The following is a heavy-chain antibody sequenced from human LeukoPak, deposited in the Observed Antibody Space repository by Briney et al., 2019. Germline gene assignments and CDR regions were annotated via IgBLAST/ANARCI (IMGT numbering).Heavy chain of an antibody. D-gene: IGHD2-2*01. CDR3: ARGTTLSLGYCSSTSCYDFDY. Sequence: ASVKVSCKASGYTFTGYYMHWVRQAPGQGLEWMGWINPNSGGTNYAQKLQGRVTMTTDTSTSTAYMELRSLRSDDTAVYYCARGTTLSLGYCSSTSCYDFDYWGQGTLVTVSS. CDR1: GYTFTGYY. V-gene: IGHV1-2*02. J-gene: IGHJ4*02. CDR2: INPNSGGT.